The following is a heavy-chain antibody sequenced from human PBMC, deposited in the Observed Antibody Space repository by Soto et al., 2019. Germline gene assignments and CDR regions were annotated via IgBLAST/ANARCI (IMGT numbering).Heavy chain of an antibody. CDR2: IDPSDSYT. D-gene: IGHD2-21*02. Sequence: GESLKISCKGSGYSFTSYWISWVGQMPGKGLEWMGRIDPSDSYTNYSPSFQGHVTISADKSISTAYLQWSSLKASDTAMYYCARQVTQLSYYYYGMDVWGQGTTVTVS. J-gene: IGHJ6*02. V-gene: IGHV5-10-1*01. CDR1: GYSFTSYW. CDR3: ARQVTQLSYYYYGMDV.